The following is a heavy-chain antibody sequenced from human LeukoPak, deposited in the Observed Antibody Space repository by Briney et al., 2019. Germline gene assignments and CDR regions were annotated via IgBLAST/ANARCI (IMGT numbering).Heavy chain of an antibody. CDR1: GRSLSSGSCY. Sequence: TSETLSLTCTVSGRSLSSGSCYWRWIRQPAGKGLEWIGRIYTSGSTNYNPSLKSRVTISVDTSKNQFSLKLSSVTAADTAAHYCARARQGRYDFWSGYSDYWGQGTLVTVSS. CDR2: IYTSGST. V-gene: IGHV4-61*02. J-gene: IGHJ4*02. CDR3: ARARQGRYDFWSGYSDY. D-gene: IGHD3-3*01.